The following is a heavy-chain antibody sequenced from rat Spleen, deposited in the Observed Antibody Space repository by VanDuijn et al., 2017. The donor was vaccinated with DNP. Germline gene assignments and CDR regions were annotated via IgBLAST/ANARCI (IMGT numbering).Heavy chain of an antibody. V-gene: IGHV5-31*01. J-gene: IGHJ3*01. CDR1: GFTFNNYW. D-gene: IGHD1-6*01. CDR3: ARSGYNTDYYHLGAY. Sequence: EVQLVESGGGLVQPGRSLKLSCVASGFTFNNYWMTWIRQAPGKGLEWVASITNTGGSTYYPDSVKGRFTISRDNAKSTLYLQMNSLRSEDTATYDCARSGYNTDYYHLGAYWGQGTLVTVSS. CDR2: ITNTGGST.